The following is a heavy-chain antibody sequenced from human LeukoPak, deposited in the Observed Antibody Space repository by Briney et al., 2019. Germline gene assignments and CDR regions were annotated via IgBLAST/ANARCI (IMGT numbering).Heavy chain of an antibody. V-gene: IGHV4-38-2*02. CDR2: IYHSGST. J-gene: IGHJ6*03. D-gene: IGHD4-17*01. Sequence: PSETLSLTCSVSGYSISRGYYWGWIRQPPGKGLQWIGNIYHSGSTNYNPSLKSRIIISVDTSKNQFSLKLSSVTAADTAVYYCARVSPGYGAGAYYYYMDVWAKGPRSPSP. CDR3: ARVSPGYGAGAYYYYMDV. CDR1: GYSISRGYY.